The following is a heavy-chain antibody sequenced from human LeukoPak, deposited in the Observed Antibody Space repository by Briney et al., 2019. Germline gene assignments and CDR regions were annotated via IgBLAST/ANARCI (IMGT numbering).Heavy chain of an antibody. CDR1: GGSISSYY. CDR2: IYNSGTN. CDR3: ARGGYYPSVGFDP. J-gene: IGHJ5*02. D-gene: IGHD3-3*01. Sequence: SEALSLTCTVSGGSISSYYWSWIRQPPGKGVGWIGDIYNSGTNNYNPSVKSRVIIAVVRSRNQLSLKLSSVPAADTAVYYCARGGYYPSVGFDPWGQGTLVTVSS. V-gene: IGHV4-59*01.